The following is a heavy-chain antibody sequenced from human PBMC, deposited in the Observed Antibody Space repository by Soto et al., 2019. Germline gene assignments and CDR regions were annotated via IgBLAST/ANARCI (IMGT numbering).Heavy chain of an antibody. CDR1: GFTFSSYA. J-gene: IGHJ4*02. V-gene: IGHV3-23*01. CDR2: ISGSGGST. Sequence: GGSLRLSCAASGFTFSSYAMSWVRQAPGKGLEWVSAISGSGGSTYYADSVKGRFTISRDNSKNTLYLQMNSLRAEDTAVYYCAKDHSDGYCSSTSCYHFDYWGQGTLVTVSS. D-gene: IGHD2-2*01. CDR3: AKDHSDGYCSSTSCYHFDY.